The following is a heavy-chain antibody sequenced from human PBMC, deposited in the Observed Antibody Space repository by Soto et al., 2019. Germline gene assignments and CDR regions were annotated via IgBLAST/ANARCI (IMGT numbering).Heavy chain of an antibody. J-gene: IGHJ3*02. Sequence: QVQLVESGGGVVQPGRSLRLSCAASGFTFSSYGMHWVRQAPGKGLEWVAVISYDGSNKYYADSVKGRFTISRDNSKKTLYLQMNSLKAGDTGLYFCGGGGVVAAIRAFDIWGQGTMVTVSS. CDR3: GGGGVVAAIRAFDI. CDR2: ISYDGSNK. D-gene: IGHD2-15*01. V-gene: IGHV3-30*03. CDR1: GFTFSSYG.